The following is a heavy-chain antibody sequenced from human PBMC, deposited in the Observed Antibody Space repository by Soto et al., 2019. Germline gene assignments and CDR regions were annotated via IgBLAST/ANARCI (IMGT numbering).Heavy chain of an antibody. J-gene: IGHJ6*03. CDR2: ISYDGSNK. CDR3: AKDFLDYDFWSGYYYYYYMDV. D-gene: IGHD3-3*01. Sequence: GSLRLSCAASGFTFSSYGMHWVRQAPGKGLEWVAVISYDGSNKYYADSVKGRFTISRDNSKNTLYLQMNSLRAEDTAVYYCAKDFLDYDFWSGYYYYYYMDVWGKGTTVTVSS. V-gene: IGHV3-30*18. CDR1: GFTFSSYG.